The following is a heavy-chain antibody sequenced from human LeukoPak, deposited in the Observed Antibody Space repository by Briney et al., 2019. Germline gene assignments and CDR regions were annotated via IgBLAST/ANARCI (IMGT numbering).Heavy chain of an antibody. CDR2: IWYDGSNK. CDR3: ARDKSSGWYSRSLQPSWYFDL. D-gene: IGHD6-19*01. V-gene: IGHV3-33*01. J-gene: IGHJ2*01. CDR1: GFTFSSYG. Sequence: GGSLRLSCAASGFTFSSYGMHWVRQAPGKGLEWVAVIWYDGSNKYYADSVKGRFTISRDNSKNTLYLQMNSLRAEDTAVYYCARDKSSGWYSRSLQPSWYFDLWGRGTLVTVSS.